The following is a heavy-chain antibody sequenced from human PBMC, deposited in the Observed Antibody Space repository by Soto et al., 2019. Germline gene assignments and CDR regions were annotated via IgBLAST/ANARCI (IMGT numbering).Heavy chain of an antibody. CDR1: GFTFSSYS. CDR2: ISSSSNYI. CDR3: AGYSSGWPLGS. J-gene: IGHJ5*02. Sequence: EVQLVESGGGLVKPGGSLRLSCAASGFTFSSYSMNWVRQAPGKGLEWVSSISSSSNYIYYADSVKGRFTISRDNAKNSLYLQINSLRAEDTAVYYCAGYSSGWPLGSWGQGTLVTVSS. D-gene: IGHD6-19*01. V-gene: IGHV3-21*01.